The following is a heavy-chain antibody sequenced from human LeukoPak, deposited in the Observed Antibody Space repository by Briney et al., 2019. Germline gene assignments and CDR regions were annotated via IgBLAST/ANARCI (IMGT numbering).Heavy chain of an antibody. Sequence: PGGSLGLSCAASGFTFTSFSMNWVRQAPGKGLEWVANIKQDGSEKYYVDSVKGRFTISRDNAKNSLYLQMNSLRAEDTAVYFCAKHMWISSRGFDYWGQGTLVTVSS. V-gene: IGHV3-7*01. CDR3: AKHMWISSRGFDY. CDR2: IKQDGSEK. CDR1: GFTFTSFS. J-gene: IGHJ4*02. D-gene: IGHD5-12*01.